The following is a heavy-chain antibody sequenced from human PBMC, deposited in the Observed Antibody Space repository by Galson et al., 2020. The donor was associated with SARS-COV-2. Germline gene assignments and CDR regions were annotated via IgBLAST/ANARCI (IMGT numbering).Heavy chain of an antibody. CDR3: ARVGRNWTHFDY. CDR1: AGSITSGSYY. CDR2: IYTSGST. Sequence: SETLSLTCTVSAGSITSGSYYWSWIRQPAGKGLEWTGRIYTSGSTNYNPSLKSRVTISVDTSKNQFSLKLGSVTAADAAVYYCARVGRNWTHFDYGGQGTLVTVSS. D-gene: IGHD1-20*01. J-gene: IGHJ4*02. V-gene: IGHV4-61*02.